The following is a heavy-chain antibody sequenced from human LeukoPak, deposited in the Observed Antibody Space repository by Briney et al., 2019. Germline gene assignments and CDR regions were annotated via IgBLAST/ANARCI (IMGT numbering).Heavy chain of an antibody. J-gene: IGHJ6*03. CDR3: ARDGGPNWNGNFYYMDV. D-gene: IGHD1-20*01. CDR2: IVGGAVGT. V-gene: IGHV3-23*01. CDR1: GFSFSTHA. Sequence: GRALRLSCVASGFSFSTHAMSWVRQAPGKGLEWGAGIVGGAVGTYYADPVKGRFTISREKSKTTVYLKINSFRDEDTAVYYCARDGGPNWNGNFYYMDVWGKGTTVTVSS.